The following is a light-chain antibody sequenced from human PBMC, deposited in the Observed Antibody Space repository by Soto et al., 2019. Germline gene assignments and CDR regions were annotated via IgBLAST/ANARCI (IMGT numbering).Light chain of an antibody. CDR1: QGINSA. CDR2: DAS. V-gene: IGKV1-13*02. J-gene: IGKJ4*01. CDR3: QQFNSYPLT. Sequence: AIQLTQSPSSLSASVGDRVTITCRASQGINSALAWYQQKPGKAPNLLIYDASSLESGVPSRLSGSGSGTDFTLTICSLQPEDFATYYCQQFNSYPLTFGGGTKVDIK.